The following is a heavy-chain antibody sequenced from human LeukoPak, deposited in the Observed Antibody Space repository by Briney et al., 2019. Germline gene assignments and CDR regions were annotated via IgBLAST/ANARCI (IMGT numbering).Heavy chain of an antibody. D-gene: IGHD6-19*01. CDR1: GYTFTSYG. J-gene: IGHJ4*02. V-gene: IGHV1-18*01. Sequence: ASVKVSCKASGYTFTSYGISWVRQAPGQGLEWMGWISAYNGNTNYAQKLQGRVTMTTDTSTSTAYMELRSLRSDDTAVYYCAYSSGWYELGPAPSAFDYWGQGTLVTVSS. CDR2: ISAYNGNT. CDR3: AYSSGWYELGPAPSAFDY.